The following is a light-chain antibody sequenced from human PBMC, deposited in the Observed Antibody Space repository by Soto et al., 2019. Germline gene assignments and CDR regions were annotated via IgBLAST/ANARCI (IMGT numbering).Light chain of an antibody. CDR3: QQLNSYPQT. CDR2: AAS. J-gene: IGKJ5*01. Sequence: DIQMTQSPSTLSGSVGDRVTITCRASQTISSWLAWYQQKPGKAPNLLIYAASSLQSGVPSRSSGSGSGTDFTFTISSLQPEDSATYFCQQLNSYPQTFGQGTRLEIK. CDR1: QTISSW. V-gene: IGKV1-5*01.